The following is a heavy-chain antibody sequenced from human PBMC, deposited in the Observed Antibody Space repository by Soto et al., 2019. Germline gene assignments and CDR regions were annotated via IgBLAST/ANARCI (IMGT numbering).Heavy chain of an antibody. CDR3: ARGEWFLRGYGMDV. J-gene: IGHJ6*02. V-gene: IGHV4-59*02. D-gene: IGHD3-3*01. CDR2: IYNGGGP. Sequence: QVQLQESGPGLVKPSETLSLTCTVSGDSVSTAYWSWIRQPPGKRLEYIGFIYNGGGPNYNPSLASRVTISPETSKNQFALKLTSVTAADTAVYYCARGEWFLRGYGMDVWGRGTTVTVS. CDR1: GDSVSTAY.